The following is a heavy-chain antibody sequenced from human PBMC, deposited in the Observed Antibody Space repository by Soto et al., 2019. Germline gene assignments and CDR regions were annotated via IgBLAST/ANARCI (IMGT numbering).Heavy chain of an antibody. CDR3: ARGVGAVAKGRFDY. CDR2: INHSGST. CDR1: GGSFSGYY. Sequence: QVQLQQWGAGLLKPSETLSLTCAVYGGSFSGYYWSWIRQPPGKGLEWIGEINHSGSTKYNQSLKSRVNKSVDTSKNQCCLKLSCVTAAEMAVYYCARGVGAVAKGRFDYWGQGTLVTVSS. V-gene: IGHV4-34*01. J-gene: IGHJ4*02. D-gene: IGHD6-19*01.